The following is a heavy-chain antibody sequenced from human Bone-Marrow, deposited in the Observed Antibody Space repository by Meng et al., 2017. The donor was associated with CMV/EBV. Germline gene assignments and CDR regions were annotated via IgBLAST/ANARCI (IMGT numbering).Heavy chain of an antibody. CDR3: ARDRIAAAAEYYYYGMDV. Sequence: ASVKVSCKASGYTLTGYYMHWVRQAPGQGLEWVGWINPNSGGTNYAQKFQGRVTMTRDTSISTAYMELSRLRSDDTAVYYCARDRIAAAAEYYYYGMDVWGQGTTVTVSS. V-gene: IGHV1-2*02. J-gene: IGHJ6*02. D-gene: IGHD6-13*01. CDR1: GYTLTGYY. CDR2: INPNSGGT.